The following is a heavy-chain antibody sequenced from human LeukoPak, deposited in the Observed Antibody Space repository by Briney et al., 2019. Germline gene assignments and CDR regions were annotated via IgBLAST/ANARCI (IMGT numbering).Heavy chain of an antibody. J-gene: IGHJ4*02. CDR3: ARTTYYYGSGSYGFDY. CDR2: IKQDGSEK. Sequence: GGSLRLSCAASGFTFSSYWMSWVRQAPGKGLEWVANIKQDGSEKYYVDSVKGRFTISRDNAKNSLYLQMNSLRAEDTAVYYCARTTYYYGSGSYGFDYWGQGTLVTVSS. V-gene: IGHV3-7*01. CDR1: GFTFSSYW. D-gene: IGHD3-10*01.